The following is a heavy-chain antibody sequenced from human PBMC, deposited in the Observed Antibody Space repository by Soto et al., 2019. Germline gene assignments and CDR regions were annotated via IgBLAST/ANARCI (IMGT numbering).Heavy chain of an antibody. CDR2: INAGNGNT. Sequence: QVQLVQSGAEVKKPGPSVKVSCKASGYTFTSYAMHWVRQAPRQRPEWMGWINAGNGNTKYSQKFQGRVTITRDTSASTAYMELSSLRLDATAVYYCARGGSLYGYFEIWGRVTLVTVSS. J-gene: IGHJ2*01. V-gene: IGHV1-3*01. D-gene: IGHD1-26*01. CDR3: ARGGSLYGYFEI. CDR1: GYTFTSYA.